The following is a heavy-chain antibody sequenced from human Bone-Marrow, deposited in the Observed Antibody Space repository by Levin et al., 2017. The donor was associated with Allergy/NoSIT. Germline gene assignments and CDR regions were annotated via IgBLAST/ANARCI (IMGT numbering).Heavy chain of an antibody. CDR1: GFTFDDYA. Sequence: SLKISCAASGFTFDDYAMHWVRQAPGKGLEWVSGISWNSGSIGYADSVKGRFTISRDNAKNSLYLQMNSLRAEDTALYYCAKDYGSGSYSYFDYWGQGTLVTVSS. J-gene: IGHJ4*02. CDR3: AKDYGSGSYSYFDY. CDR2: ISWNSGSI. D-gene: IGHD1-26*01. V-gene: IGHV3-9*01.